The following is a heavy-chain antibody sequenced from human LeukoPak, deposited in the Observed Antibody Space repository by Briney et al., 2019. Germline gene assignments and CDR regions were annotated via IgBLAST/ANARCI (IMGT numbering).Heavy chain of an antibody. D-gene: IGHD5-12*01. CDR2: ISAYNGNT. V-gene: IGHV1-18*04. CDR3: ARDQGYSGYEAEVDY. Sequence: ASVKVSCKASGYTFTSYGISWVRQAPGQGLEWMGWISAYNGNTNYAQRLQGRVTMTTDTSTSTAYMELRSLRSDDTAVYYCARDQGYSGYEAEVDYWGQGTLVTVSS. J-gene: IGHJ4*02. CDR1: GYTFTSYG.